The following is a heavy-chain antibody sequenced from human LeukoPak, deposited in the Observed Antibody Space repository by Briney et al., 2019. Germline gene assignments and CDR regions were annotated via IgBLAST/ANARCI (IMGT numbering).Heavy chain of an antibody. D-gene: IGHD6-6*01. Sequence: PSETLSLTCTVSGGSISSYYWSWIRQPPGKGLEWIGYIYTSGSTNYNPPLKSRVTISVDTSKNQFSLKLSSVTAADTAVYYCARLRSIAARFYYMDVWGKGTTVTVSS. J-gene: IGHJ6*03. CDR2: IYTSGST. CDR3: ARLRSIAARFYYMDV. V-gene: IGHV4-4*09. CDR1: GGSISSYY.